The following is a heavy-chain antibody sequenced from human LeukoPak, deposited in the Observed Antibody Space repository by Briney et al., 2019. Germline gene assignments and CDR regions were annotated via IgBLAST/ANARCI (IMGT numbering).Heavy chain of an antibody. CDR3: AHRGSNSLFDY. CDR2: IYWDDNK. D-gene: IGHD6-13*01. CDR1: GFSLKTTGLG. Sequence: SGPTLVNPTQTLTLTCTFSGFSLKTTGLGGGWIRQPPGKAVECLAVIYWDDNKRYSPSLESRLTITKDTSKNLVFLTMTNMDPVDTATYYWAHRGSNSLFDYWGQGTLVTVSS. J-gene: IGHJ4*02. V-gene: IGHV2-5*02.